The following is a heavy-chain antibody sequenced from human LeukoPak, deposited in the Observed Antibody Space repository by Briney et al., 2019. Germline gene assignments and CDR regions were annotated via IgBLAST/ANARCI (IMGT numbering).Heavy chain of an antibody. D-gene: IGHD3-22*01. CDR2: IYHSGST. V-gene: IGHV4-4*02. CDR1: GGSISSSNW. J-gene: IGHJ6*02. CDR3: ASITMMSYGMDV. Sequence: NPSGTLSLTCAVSGGSISSSNWWSWVRQPPGKGLEWIREIYHSGSTNYNPSLKSRVTISVDTSKNQFSLKLSSVTAADTAVYYCASITMMSYGMDVWGQGTTVTVSS.